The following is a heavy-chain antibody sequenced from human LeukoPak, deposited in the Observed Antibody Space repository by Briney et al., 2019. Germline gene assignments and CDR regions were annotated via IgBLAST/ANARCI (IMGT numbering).Heavy chain of an antibody. J-gene: IGHJ5*02. CDR3: ARDPPRVSIFEVATNWFDP. CDR1: GYTFTGYY. D-gene: IGHD3-3*01. CDR2: INPNSGGT. Sequence: ASVKVSCKASGYTFTGYYMHWVRQAPGQGLEWMGWINPNSGGTNYAQKFQGRVTMTRDTSISTAYMELSRLRSDDTAVYYCARDPPRVSIFEVATNWFDPWGQGTLVTVSS. V-gene: IGHV1-2*02.